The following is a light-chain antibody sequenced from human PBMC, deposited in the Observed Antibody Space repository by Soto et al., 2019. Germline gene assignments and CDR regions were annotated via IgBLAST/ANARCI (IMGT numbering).Light chain of an antibody. V-gene: IGKV3-11*01. J-gene: IGKJ3*01. CDR2: DAS. Sequence: EVVLTQSPAILSLSPGESGTLSCRASQHIGSYLVWYQQRPGQAPRLLFYDASVRATGIPARFNGSGSGTDFTPSITSLKPEDSAVYYCQQGVNWPSGFFTFGPGTKVEI. CDR3: QQGVNWPSGFFT. CDR1: QHIGSY.